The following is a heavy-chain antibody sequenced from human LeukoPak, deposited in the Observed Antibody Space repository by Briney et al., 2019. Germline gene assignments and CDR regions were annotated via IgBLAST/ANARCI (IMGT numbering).Heavy chain of an antibody. D-gene: IGHD3-16*01. Sequence: PGGSLRLSCAVSGFTFSSYWMHWVRQVPGEGLVWVSRIKSDGSSTSYAESVKGRFTISRDNAKNMVNLQMNSLRAEDTAMCYCARGTSWGGDYFDYWGQGTLVNVSS. CDR2: IKSDGSST. V-gene: IGHV3-74*01. CDR3: ARGTSWGGDYFDY. CDR1: GFTFSSYW. J-gene: IGHJ4*02.